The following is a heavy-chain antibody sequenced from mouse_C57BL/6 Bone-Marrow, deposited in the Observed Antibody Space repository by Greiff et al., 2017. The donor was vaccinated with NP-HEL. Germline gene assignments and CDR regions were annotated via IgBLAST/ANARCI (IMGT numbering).Heavy chain of an antibody. CDR2: IYPRDGST. V-gene: IGHV1-78*01. D-gene: IGHD2-4*01. Sequence: SDAELVKPGASVKISCKVSGYTFTDHTIHWMKQRPEQGLEWIGYIYPRDGSTKYNEKFKGKATLTADKSSSTAYIQLNSLTSEDSAVYFCAPDLYYDYLYYAMDYWGQGTSVTVSS. CDR3: APDLYYDYLYYAMDY. J-gene: IGHJ4*01. CDR1: GYTFTDHT.